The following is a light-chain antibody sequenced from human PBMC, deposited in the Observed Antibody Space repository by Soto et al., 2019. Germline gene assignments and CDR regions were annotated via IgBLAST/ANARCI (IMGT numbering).Light chain of an antibody. J-gene: IGKJ1*01. Sequence: EIVLTQSPGTLSLSPGERATLSCRASQSVSSRFLAWYQQKPGQAPRLLMYGASNRATGIPDRFSGTGSGTDFTLTISRLEPEDFAVYYCQQYGSARTFGQGTKVEIK. CDR2: GAS. V-gene: IGKV3-20*01. CDR1: QSVSSRF. CDR3: QQYGSART.